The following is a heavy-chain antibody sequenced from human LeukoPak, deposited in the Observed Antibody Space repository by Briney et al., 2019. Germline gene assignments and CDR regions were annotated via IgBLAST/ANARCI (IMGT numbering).Heavy chain of an antibody. CDR2: ITNDGST. V-gene: IGHV3-23*01. Sequence: GGSLRLSCAASGFTFSTYAMSWVRQAPGKGLEWVSAITNDGSTYYADSVKGRFTISRDNSKSTLYLQMSSLRAEDTALYFCAKPDYSRGNWFGTWGQGTLVTVSS. D-gene: IGHD2-15*01. CDR1: GFTFSTYA. CDR3: AKPDYSRGNWFGT. J-gene: IGHJ5*02.